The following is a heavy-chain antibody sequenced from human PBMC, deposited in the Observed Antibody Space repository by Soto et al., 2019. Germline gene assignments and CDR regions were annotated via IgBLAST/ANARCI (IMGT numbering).Heavy chain of an antibody. Sequence: KPSETLSLTCAVYGGSFSGYYWGWIRQPPGKGLEWIGEINHSGSTNYNPSLKSRVTISVDTSKNQFSLKLSSVTAADTAVYYCARGLGSGWDYYYYYYGMDVWGQGTTVTVSS. D-gene: IGHD6-19*01. J-gene: IGHJ6*02. V-gene: IGHV4-34*01. CDR2: INHSGST. CDR3: ARGLGSGWDYYYYYYGMDV. CDR1: GGSFSGYY.